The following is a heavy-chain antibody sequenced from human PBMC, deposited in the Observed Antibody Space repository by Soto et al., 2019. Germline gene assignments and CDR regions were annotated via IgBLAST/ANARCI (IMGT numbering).Heavy chain of an antibody. CDR3: ARGPPSGSFSLTPRY. CDR1: GYTFTSYY. V-gene: IGHV1-46*01. J-gene: IGHJ4*02. CDR2: INPSGGST. D-gene: IGHD1-26*01. Sequence: ASVKVSCKASGYTFTSYYMHWVRQAPGQGLEWMGIINPSGGSTSYAQKFQGKVTMTTDTSTSTAYMELNTLTYDDTAMYYCARGPPSGSFSLTPRYWGQGTLVTVSS.